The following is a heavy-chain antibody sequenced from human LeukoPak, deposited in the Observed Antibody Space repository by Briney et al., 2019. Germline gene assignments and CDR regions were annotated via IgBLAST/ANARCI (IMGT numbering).Heavy chain of an antibody. CDR3: AKDWDPDY. J-gene: IGHJ4*02. CDR1: GFTFSSFG. CDR2: IPFDGSNK. D-gene: IGHD1-26*01. V-gene: IGHV3-33*06. Sequence: PGMSLRLSCAASGFTFSSFGMHWVRQAPGKGLEWVAVIPFDGSNKYYGDSVKGRFTISRDNSKNTLYLQMNSLRAEDTAVYYCAKDWDPDYWGQGTLVTVSS.